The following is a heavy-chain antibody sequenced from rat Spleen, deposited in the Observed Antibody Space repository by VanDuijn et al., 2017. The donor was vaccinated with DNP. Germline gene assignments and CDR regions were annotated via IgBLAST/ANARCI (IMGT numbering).Heavy chain of an antibody. D-gene: IGHD1-6*01. CDR2: IGSDGSRT. CDR3: ARHVSGIPYWYFDF. CDR1: GLTFSGSA. J-gene: IGHJ1*01. V-gene: IGHV5-17*01. Sequence: EVQLVESGGGLVQPGRSLKLSCTASGLTFSGSAMAWVRQTPEKGLEWVATIGSDGSRTYYRDSVKGRFTISRENAKGTLYLQMDSLRSEDTATYYCARHVSGIPYWYFDFWGPGTMVTVSS.